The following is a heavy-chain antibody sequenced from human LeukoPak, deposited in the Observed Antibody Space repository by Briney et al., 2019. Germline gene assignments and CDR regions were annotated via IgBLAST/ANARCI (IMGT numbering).Heavy chain of an antibody. J-gene: IGHJ5*02. CDR1: GYTFTSYG. CDR3: ARVLRRDGYNPTNWFDP. Sequence: GASVKVSCKASGYTFTSYGISWVRQAPGQGLEWMGWISAYNGNTNYAQKLQGRVTMTTDTSTSTAYMELRSLRSDDTAVYYCARVLRRDGYNPTNWFDPWGQGTLVTVSS. CDR2: ISAYNGNT. V-gene: IGHV1-18*01. D-gene: IGHD5-24*01.